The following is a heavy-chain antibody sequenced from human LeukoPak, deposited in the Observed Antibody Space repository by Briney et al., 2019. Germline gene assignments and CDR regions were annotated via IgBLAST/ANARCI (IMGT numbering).Heavy chain of an antibody. V-gene: IGHV4-39*07. CDR2: IYYSGST. D-gene: IGHD6-19*01. Sequence: SETLSLTCTVSGGSISSSSYYWGWIRQPPGKGLEWIGSIYYSGSTYYNPSLKSRVTISVDTSKNQFSLKLSSVTAADTAVYYCARDTVAGRYFDYWGQGTLVTVSS. CDR3: ARDTVAGRYFDY. J-gene: IGHJ4*02. CDR1: GGSISSSSYY.